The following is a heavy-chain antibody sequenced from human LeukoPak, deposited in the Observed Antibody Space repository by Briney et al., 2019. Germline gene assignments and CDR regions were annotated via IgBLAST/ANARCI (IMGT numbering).Heavy chain of an antibody. J-gene: IGHJ6*03. CDR2: MNHSGST. V-gene: IGHV4-38-2*02. CDR3: ARLTKNDSGTYRFGKKKRGYMDV. Sequence: SETLSLTCTVSGYSISSGYYWAWIRQPPGKGLEWIGEMNHSGSTNYNPSLKSRVTISVDTSKNQFSLRLSSVTAADTAVYYCARLTKNDSGTYRFGKKKRGYMDVWGKGTTVTISS. D-gene: IGHD3-10*01. CDR1: GYSISSGYY.